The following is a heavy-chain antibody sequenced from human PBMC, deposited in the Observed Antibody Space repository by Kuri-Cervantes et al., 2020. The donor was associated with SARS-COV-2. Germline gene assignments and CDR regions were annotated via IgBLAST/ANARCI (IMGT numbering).Heavy chain of an antibody. D-gene: IGHD2-2*01. CDR2: LSPVLRTT. CDR1: GDTFSAYA. CDR3: ARASTYCSSTSCYDYYYMDV. V-gene: IGHV1-69*04. J-gene: IGHJ6*03. Sequence: SVKVSCKASGDTFSAYAISWVRQAPGQGLEWMGRLSPVLRTTHYAQKFQGRLTITADNSTTTAYMELSSLRSEDTAVYYCARASTYCSSTSCYDYYYMDVWGKGTTVTVSS.